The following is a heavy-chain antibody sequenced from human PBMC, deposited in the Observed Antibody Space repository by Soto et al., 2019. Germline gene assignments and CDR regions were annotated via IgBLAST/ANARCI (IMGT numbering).Heavy chain of an antibody. V-gene: IGHV3-11*01. CDR2: ISSSGSTI. CDR1: GFTFSDYY. D-gene: IGHD3-3*01. J-gene: IGHJ6*02. Sequence: PGGSLRLSCAASGFTFSDYYMSWIRQAPGKGLEWVSYISSSGSTIYYADSVKGRFTISRDNAKNSLYLQMNSLRAEDTAVYYCARTPGGYYDFWSGYYARSSYGMDVWGQGTTVTVSS. CDR3: ARTPGGYYDFWSGYYARSSYGMDV.